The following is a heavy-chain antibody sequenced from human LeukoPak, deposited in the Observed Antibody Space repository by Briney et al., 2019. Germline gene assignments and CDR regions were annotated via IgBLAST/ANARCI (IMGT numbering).Heavy chain of an antibody. CDR2: IRYDGSNK. CDR1: GFTFSSYG. D-gene: IGHD2-2*01. CDR3: AKSGVVVPYFDY. Sequence: PGGSLILSCAASGFTFSSYGMHWVRPAPGKGLEWVAFIRYDGSNKYYADSVKGRFTISRDNSKNTLYLQMNSLRAEDTAVYYCAKSGVVVPYFDYWGQGTLVTVSS. J-gene: IGHJ4*02. V-gene: IGHV3-30*02.